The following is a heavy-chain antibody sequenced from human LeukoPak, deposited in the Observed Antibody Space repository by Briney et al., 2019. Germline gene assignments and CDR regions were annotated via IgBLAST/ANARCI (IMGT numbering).Heavy chain of an antibody. V-gene: IGHV3-23*01. Sequence: GGSLRLSCAASGFTFSSYAMSWVRQAPGKGLEWASAISGSGGSTYYADSVKGRFTISRDNSKNTLYLQMNSLRADDTAVYYCAKGGYSGYSGPGYYYYMDVWGKGTTVTVSS. D-gene: IGHD5-12*01. CDR3: AKGGYSGYSGPGYYYYMDV. J-gene: IGHJ6*03. CDR1: GFTFSSYA. CDR2: ISGSGGST.